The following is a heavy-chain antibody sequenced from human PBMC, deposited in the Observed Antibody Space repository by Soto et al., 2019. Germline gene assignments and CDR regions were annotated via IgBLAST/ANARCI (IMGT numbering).Heavy chain of an antibody. Sequence: ASVKVSCKASGYTFTGYYMHWVRQAPGQGLEWMGWINPNSGGTNYAQKFQGWVTMTRDTSISTAYMELSSVTAADTAVYYCARAWYSRSSRDYMDVWGKGTTVTVSS. CDR2: INPNSGGT. V-gene: IGHV1-2*04. D-gene: IGHD6-6*01. J-gene: IGHJ6*03. CDR1: GYTFTGYY. CDR3: ARAWYSRSSRDYMDV.